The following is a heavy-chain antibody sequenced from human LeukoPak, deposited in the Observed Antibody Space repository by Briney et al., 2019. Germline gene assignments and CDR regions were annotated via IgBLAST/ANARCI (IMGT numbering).Heavy chain of an antibody. CDR2: ISSSSDYI. CDR3: ARSRSVSNYKGMDV. CDR1: GFTFSDYS. D-gene: IGHD5/OR15-5a*01. J-gene: IGHJ6*02. Sequence: PGGSLRLSCPASGFTFSDYSTSWVRQAPGKGLEWVSSISSSSDYIYYADSVKGRFTISRDNARNSLYLQMNSLRAEDTAVYYCARSRSVSNYKGMDVWGQGTTVTVSS. V-gene: IGHV3-21*01.